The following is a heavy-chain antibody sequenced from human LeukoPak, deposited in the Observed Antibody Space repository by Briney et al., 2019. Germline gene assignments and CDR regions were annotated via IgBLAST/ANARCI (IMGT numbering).Heavy chain of an antibody. CDR1: GFTFDDYA. Sequence: PGESLRLSCAASGFTFDDYAIHWVRQAPGKGLEWVAGISWNSGSIGYADSVKGRFTISRDNAKNSLYLQMNSLRAEDTALYYCAKARGIAAQFDPWGQGTLVTVSS. D-gene: IGHD6-13*01. J-gene: IGHJ5*02. V-gene: IGHV3-9*01. CDR2: ISWNSGSI. CDR3: AKARGIAAQFDP.